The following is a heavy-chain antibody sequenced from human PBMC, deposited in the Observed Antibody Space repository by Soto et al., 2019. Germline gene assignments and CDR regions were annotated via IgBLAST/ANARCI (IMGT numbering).Heavy chain of an antibody. D-gene: IGHD2-15*01. Sequence: QVQLQESGPGLVKPSQTLSLTCTVSGCSISSGGYYWSWIRQHPGKGLEWIGYIYYSGSTYYDPSLKSRVTISVDTSKNHFSLKLSSVTAADTAVYYCARGVVVAATNDYWGQGTLVTVSS. V-gene: IGHV4-31*03. CDR1: GCSISSGGYY. CDR2: IYYSGST. CDR3: ARGVVVAATNDY. J-gene: IGHJ4*02.